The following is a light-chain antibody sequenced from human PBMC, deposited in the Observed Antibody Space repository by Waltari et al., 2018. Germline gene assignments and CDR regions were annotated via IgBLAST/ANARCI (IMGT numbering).Light chain of an antibody. Sequence: QSALTQPASVSGSPGQSITISCTGTSIDIGGYSSFSWYQQHPGKAPKLMIYDVTKWPSGVSNRFSGSNSGSTASLTISGLQAEDEADYYCSSYKGSSTLYVFGTGTKVTVL. V-gene: IGLV2-14*01. CDR3: SSYKGSSTLYV. J-gene: IGLJ1*01. CDR1: SIDIGGYSS. CDR2: DVT.